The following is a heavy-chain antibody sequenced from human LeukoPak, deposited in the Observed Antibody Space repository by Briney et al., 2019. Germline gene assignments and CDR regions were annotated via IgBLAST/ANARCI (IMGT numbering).Heavy chain of an antibody. D-gene: IGHD2-8*01. CDR2: IYYSGST. J-gene: IGHJ4*02. V-gene: IGHV4-59*01. Sequence: SETLSLTCTVSGGSISSYYWSWIRQPPGKGLEWIGYIYYSGSTNYNPSLKSRVTISVDTSKNQFSLKLSSVTAADTAVYYCARGLNCTNGVCYNDYWGQGTLVTVSS. CDR1: GGSISSYY. CDR3: ARGLNCTNGVCYNDY.